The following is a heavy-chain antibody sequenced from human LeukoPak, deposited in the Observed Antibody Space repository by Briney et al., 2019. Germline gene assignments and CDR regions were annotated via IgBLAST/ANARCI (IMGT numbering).Heavy chain of an antibody. Sequence: SETLSLTCAVYGGSFSGCYWSWIRQPPGKGLEWIGEINHSGSTNYNPSLKSRVTISVDASKNQFSLKLSSVTAADTAVYYCARGRPGSSYIYWGQGTLVTVSS. CDR3: ARGRPGSSYIY. V-gene: IGHV4-34*01. D-gene: IGHD3-10*01. J-gene: IGHJ4*02. CDR1: GGSFSGCY. CDR2: INHSGST.